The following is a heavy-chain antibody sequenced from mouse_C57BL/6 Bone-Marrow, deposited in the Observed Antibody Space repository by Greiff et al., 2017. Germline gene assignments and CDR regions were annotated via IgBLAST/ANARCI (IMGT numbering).Heavy chain of an antibody. CDR3: TKGVGGYFDV. J-gene: IGHJ1*03. CDR1: GYTFTDYE. CDR2: IDPETGGT. Sequence: QVQLQQSGAELVRPGASVTLSCKASGYTFTDYEMHWVKQTPVHGLEWIGAIDPETGGTAYNQKFKGKAILTADKSSSTAYMALSSLTSEDSAVYYCTKGVGGYFDVWGTGTTVTVSS. V-gene: IGHV1-15*01.